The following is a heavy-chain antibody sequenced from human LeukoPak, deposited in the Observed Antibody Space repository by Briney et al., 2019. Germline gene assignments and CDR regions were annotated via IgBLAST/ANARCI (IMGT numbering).Heavy chain of an antibody. J-gene: IGHJ2*01. CDR1: GGSISSYY. CDR3: ARSGSSTLYWYFDL. Sequence: PSETLSLTCTVSGGSISSYYWSWIRQPAGKGLEWIGRIYTSGSTNYNPSLKSRVTISVDTSKNQFSLKLSSVTAADTAVYYCARSGSSTLYWYFDLWGRGTLVTVSS. CDR2: IYTSGST. D-gene: IGHD1-26*01. V-gene: IGHV4-4*07.